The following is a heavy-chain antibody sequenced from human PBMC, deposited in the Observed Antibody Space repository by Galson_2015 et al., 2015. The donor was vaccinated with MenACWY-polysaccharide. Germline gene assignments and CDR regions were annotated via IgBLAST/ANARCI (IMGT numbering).Heavy chain of an antibody. V-gene: IGHV3-30*18. Sequence: SLRLSCAASGFTFSSYGMHWVRQAPGKGLEWEAVISYDGSNKYYADSVKGRFTISRDNSRNTLYLQMNSLRAEDTAVYYCAKDAEYSSPYYYYMDVWGKGTTVTVSS. CDR3: AKDAEYSSPYYYYMDV. J-gene: IGHJ6*03. CDR2: ISYDGSNK. D-gene: IGHD6-6*01. CDR1: GFTFSSYG.